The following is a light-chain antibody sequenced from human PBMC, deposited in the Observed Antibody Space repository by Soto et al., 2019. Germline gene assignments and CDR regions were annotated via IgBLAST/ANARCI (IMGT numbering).Light chain of an antibody. J-gene: IGKJ3*01. V-gene: IGKV2-28*01. CDR2: LGS. CDR3: MQDLHPPPT. Sequence: DIVMTQSPLSLPVTPGEPASISCRSSQSLLHSNGYNYLDWYLQKPGQSPQLLIYLGSNRASGVPDRFSGSGSGTDFTLKISRVEAEDVGVYYGMQDLHPPPTFGPGTKVDIK. CDR1: QSLLHSNGYNY.